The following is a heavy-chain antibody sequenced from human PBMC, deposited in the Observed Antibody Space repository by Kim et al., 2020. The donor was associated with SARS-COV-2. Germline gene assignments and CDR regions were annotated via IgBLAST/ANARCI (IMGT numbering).Heavy chain of an antibody. Sequence: SETLSLTCTVSGGSISSSSYYWGWIRQPPGKGLEWIGSIYYSGSTYYNPSLKSRVTISVDTSKNQFSLKLSSVTAADTAVYYCARPRGSGEFDYWGQGTLVTVSS. D-gene: IGHD3-10*01. V-gene: IGHV4-39*01. CDR3: ARPRGSGEFDY. CDR1: GGSISSSSYY. J-gene: IGHJ4*02. CDR2: IYYSGST.